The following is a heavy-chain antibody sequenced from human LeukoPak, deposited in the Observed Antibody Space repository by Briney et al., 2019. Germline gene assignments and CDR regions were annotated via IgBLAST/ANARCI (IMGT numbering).Heavy chain of an antibody. CDR2: INPNSGGT. J-gene: IGHJ4*02. Sequence: GASVKVSCKASGYTFTGYYMHCARQAPGQGLEWMAWINPNSGGTYYAQNFHDRITMTRDTSISTAYMELSRLRSDDTAIYYCARANALYCSSTSCLFDYWGQGTLVTVSS. V-gene: IGHV1-2*02. CDR3: ARANALYCSSTSCLFDY. D-gene: IGHD2-2*01. CDR1: GYTFTGYY.